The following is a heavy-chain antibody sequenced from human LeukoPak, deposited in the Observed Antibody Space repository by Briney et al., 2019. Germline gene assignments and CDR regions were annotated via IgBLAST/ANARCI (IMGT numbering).Heavy chain of an antibody. CDR1: GFTFSSFW. CDR3: ATWFGEDAFDI. Sequence: GGSLRLSCAASGFTFSSFWMHWVRQTPGKGLVWVSRINGDGNTVNYADSVRGRFTISRDNAKNTLYLQMNSLRAEDTAVYYCATWFGEDAFDIWGQGTMVTVSS. D-gene: IGHD3-10*01. J-gene: IGHJ3*02. V-gene: IGHV3-74*01. CDR2: INGDGNTV.